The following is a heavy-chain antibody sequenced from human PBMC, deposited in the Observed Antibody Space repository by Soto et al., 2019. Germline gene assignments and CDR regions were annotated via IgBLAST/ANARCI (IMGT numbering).Heavy chain of an antibody. J-gene: IGHJ4*02. Sequence: GGSLRLYCSASGFTFSSSAMHWVRQAPGKGLEYVSAINYNGANTYYGDSVKGRFTVSRDNSKNTLYLQMSSLRPEDTAVYYCVTWGGIEARNFDYWGRGTLVTVSS. CDR1: GFTFSSSA. CDR3: VTWGGIEARNFDY. V-gene: IGHV3-64D*06. D-gene: IGHD6-6*01. CDR2: INYNGANT.